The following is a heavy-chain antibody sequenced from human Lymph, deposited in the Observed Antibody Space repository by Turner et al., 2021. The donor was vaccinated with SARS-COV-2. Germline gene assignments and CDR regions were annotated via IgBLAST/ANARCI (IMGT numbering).Heavy chain of an antibody. J-gene: IGHJ5*02. CDR2: IITILGIA. CDR3: ARGRLDAYSGGYYSWFDP. D-gene: IGHD1-26*01. V-gene: IGHV1-69*04. CDR1: GGTFSSYA. Sequence: QVQLVLSGAEVTKPGSSVKVSCKTSGGTFSSYAINWVRQVPGQGLGGMGRIITILGIANYEQKFQGRGTTTADKSTSTAYMELSSLRSEDTAVYYCARGRLDAYSGGYYSWFDPWGQGTLVTVSS.